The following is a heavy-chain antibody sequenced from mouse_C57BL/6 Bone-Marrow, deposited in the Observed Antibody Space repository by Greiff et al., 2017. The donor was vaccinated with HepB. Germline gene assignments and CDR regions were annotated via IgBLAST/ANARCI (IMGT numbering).Heavy chain of an antibody. D-gene: IGHD1-1*01. CDR3: ARPICYCSSSYAFDV. Sequence: EVLLVESGGGLVKPGGSLKLSCAASGFTFSDYGMHWVRQAPEKGLEWVAYISSGSSTNYYADTVKGRFTITIDNATNTLFLQMTSLRSEDTAVYYCARPICYCSSSYAFDVWGTGTTVTVSS. CDR1: GFTFSDYG. J-gene: IGHJ1*03. V-gene: IGHV5-17*01. CDR2: ISSGSSTN.